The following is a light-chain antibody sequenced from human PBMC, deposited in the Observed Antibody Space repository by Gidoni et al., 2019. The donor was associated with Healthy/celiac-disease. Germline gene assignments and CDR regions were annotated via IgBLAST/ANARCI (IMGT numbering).Light chain of an antibody. Sequence: EIVLTQSPATLSLSPGERATLSCRASQSVSSYLAWYQPKPGQAPRLLIYDASNRATGIPARFSGSGSGTDFTLTISSLEPDDFAVYYCPQRSNGNTFGQGTKLEIK. J-gene: IGKJ2*01. CDR3: PQRSNGNT. V-gene: IGKV3-11*01. CDR1: QSVSSY. CDR2: DAS.